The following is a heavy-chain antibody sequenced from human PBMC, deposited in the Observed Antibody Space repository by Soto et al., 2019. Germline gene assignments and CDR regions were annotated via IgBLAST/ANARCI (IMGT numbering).Heavy chain of an antibody. CDR2: IYPGDSDT. CDR3: ARASSSWYITEYYYYGMDV. J-gene: IGHJ6*02. CDR1: GYSFTSYW. V-gene: IGHV5-51*01. Sequence: GESLKISCKGSGYSFTSYWIGWVRQMPGKGLEWMGIIYPGDSDTRYSPSFQGQVTISADKSISTAYLQWSSLKASDTAMYYCARASSSWYITEYYYYGMDVWGQGTTVTVSS. D-gene: IGHD6-13*01.